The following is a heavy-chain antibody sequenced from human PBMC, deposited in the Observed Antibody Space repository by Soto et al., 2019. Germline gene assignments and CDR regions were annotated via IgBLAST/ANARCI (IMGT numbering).Heavy chain of an antibody. Sequence: QVQLVQSGAEVMKPGASVKVSCMSFGYTFTTYHMYWVRQAPGQGLEWMGKINPSGGSTRYAHRFQGRVTMTRDTSTSTVYMELSGLTSEDTAVYYCTRAFPGPTGTTTFDTWGQGTLVTVSS. J-gene: IGHJ4*02. CDR3: TRAFPGPTGTTTFDT. CDR1: GYTFTTYH. D-gene: IGHD1-1*01. V-gene: IGHV1-46*03. CDR2: INPSGGST.